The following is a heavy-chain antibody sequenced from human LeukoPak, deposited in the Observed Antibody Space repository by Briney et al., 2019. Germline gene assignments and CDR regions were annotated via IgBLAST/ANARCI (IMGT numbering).Heavy chain of an antibody. Sequence: SETLSLTCTVSGGSISSYYWSWIRQPPGKGLEWIGYIYYSGSTNYNPSLKSRVTISVDTSKNQFSLKLSSVTAADTAVYYCARKGITGTTPFDYWGQGTLVTVSS. D-gene: IGHD1-7*01. CDR1: GGSISSYY. V-gene: IGHV4-59*01. CDR3: ARKGITGTTPFDY. J-gene: IGHJ4*02. CDR2: IYYSGST.